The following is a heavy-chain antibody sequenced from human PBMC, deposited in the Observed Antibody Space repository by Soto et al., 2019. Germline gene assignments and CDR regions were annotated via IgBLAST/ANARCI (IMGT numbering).Heavy chain of an antibody. D-gene: IGHD2-2*01. J-gene: IGHJ6*02. CDR2: INPNSGGT. CDR3: ARDQIPAAPYYYYGMDV. Sequence: ASVQVSCKASGYTFTGYYMHWVRQAPGQGLEWMGWINPNSGGTNYAQKFQGRVTMTRDTSISTAYMELSRLRSDDTAVYYCARDQIPAAPYYYYGMDVWGQGTTVTVSS. CDR1: GYTFTGYY. V-gene: IGHV1-2*02.